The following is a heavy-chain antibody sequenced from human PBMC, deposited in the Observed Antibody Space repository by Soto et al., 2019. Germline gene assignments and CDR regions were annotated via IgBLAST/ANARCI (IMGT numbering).Heavy chain of an antibody. V-gene: IGHV4-39*01. CDR3: ARHGESTITTFDY. Sequence: QLRLQESGPGLVKPSETLSLTCTVSGGSINSTRYYWAWIRQPPGKGLQWLGSIYYSGNTYYDPSLKRRVTISVDTSKNQFSLKLTSVPAADTAVFYCARHGESTITTFDYWGQGTLVPVSS. D-gene: IGHD5-12*01. J-gene: IGHJ4*02. CDR1: GGSINSTRYY. CDR2: IYYSGNT.